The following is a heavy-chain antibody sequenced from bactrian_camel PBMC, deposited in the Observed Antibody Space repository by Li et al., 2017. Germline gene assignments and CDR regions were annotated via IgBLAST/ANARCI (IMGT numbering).Heavy chain of an antibody. CDR2: IWSGAGTT. V-gene: IGHV3S40*01. CDR3: VALAWGFNY. CDR1: GFTFSSAS. D-gene: IGHD1*01. Sequence: DVQLVESGGGLVQPGGSLRLSCAASGFTFSSASMNWVRLAPGKGLEWICEIWSGAGTTYYADSVKGRFTISRDIAKNTVDLQMNSLKSEDTALYYCVALAWGFNYWGQGTQVTVS. J-gene: IGHJ4*01.